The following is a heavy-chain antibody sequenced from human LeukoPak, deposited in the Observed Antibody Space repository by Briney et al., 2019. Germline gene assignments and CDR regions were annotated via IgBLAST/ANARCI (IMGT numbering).Heavy chain of an antibody. D-gene: IGHD5-24*01. V-gene: IGHV1-8*01. Sequence: ASVTVSCKASGYTFTSYDINWVRQATGQGLEWMGLMNPNSGNTGYAQKFQGRVTMTRNTSISTAYMELSSLRSEDTAVYYCARGRGWLQSYIDYWGQGTLVTVSS. CDR1: GYTFTSYD. CDR2: MNPNSGNT. J-gene: IGHJ4*02. CDR3: ARGRGWLQSYIDY.